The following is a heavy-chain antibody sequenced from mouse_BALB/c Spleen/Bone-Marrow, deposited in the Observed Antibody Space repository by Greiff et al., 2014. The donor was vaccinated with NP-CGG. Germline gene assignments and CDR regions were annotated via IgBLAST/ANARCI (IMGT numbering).Heavy chain of an antibody. V-gene: IGHV1-14*01. D-gene: IGHD3-2*01. CDR1: GYTFTSYV. CDR3: ARPRQLGLPYYFDY. Sequence: EVHLVESGPELVKPGASVKMSCKASGYTFTSYVMHWVKQKPGQGLEWIGYINPYNDGTKYNEKFKGKATLTSDKSSSTAYMELSSLTSEDSAVYYCARPRQLGLPYYFDYWGQGTTLIVSS. CDR2: INPYNDGT. J-gene: IGHJ2*01.